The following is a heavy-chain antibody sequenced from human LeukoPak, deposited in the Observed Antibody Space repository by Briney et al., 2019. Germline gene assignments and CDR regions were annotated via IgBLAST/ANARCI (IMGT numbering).Heavy chain of an antibody. D-gene: IGHD3-9*01. J-gene: IGHJ4*02. Sequence: PGGCLSLSCATSGFSFTDYPMNWVRQAPGRGLEWISNIRTTAEGAKYAYYADSVKGRVTISRDDGKNTLYLHMNSLRDDDTAVYYCATDQRYAFDYWGQGILVTVSS. CDR1: GFSFTDYP. CDR3: ATDQRYAFDY. CDR2: IRTTAEGAKYA. V-gene: IGHV3-48*02.